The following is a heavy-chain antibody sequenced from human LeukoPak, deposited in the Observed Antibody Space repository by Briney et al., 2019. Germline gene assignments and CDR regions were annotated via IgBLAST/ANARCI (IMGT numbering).Heavy chain of an antibody. CDR1: GFTFSSSW. J-gene: IGHJ4*02. D-gene: IGHD1-26*01. CDR2: IKSDGSNI. V-gene: IGHV3-74*01. Sequence: PGGSLRLSCAVSGFTFSSSWMHWVRQAPGKGLVWVSNIKSDGSNINYADSVKGRFTISRDNAKNTLYLQMNSLRAEDAAVYYCISEVGKGSHWGQGTLVTVSS. CDR3: ISEVGKGSH.